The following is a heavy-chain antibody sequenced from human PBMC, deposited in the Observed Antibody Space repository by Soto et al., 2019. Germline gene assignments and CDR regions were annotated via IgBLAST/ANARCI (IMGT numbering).Heavy chain of an antibody. D-gene: IGHD6-6*01. CDR1: GGTFSSYT. CDR2: IIPILGIA. J-gene: IGHJ6*03. Sequence: SVKVSCKASGGTFSSYTISWVRQAPGQGLEWMGRIIPILGIANYAQKFQGRVTITADKSTSTAYMELSSLRSEDTAVYYCAREEYSSSSSGVYYYYYMDVWGKGTTVTVSS. CDR3: AREEYSSSSSGVYYYYYMDV. V-gene: IGHV1-69*04.